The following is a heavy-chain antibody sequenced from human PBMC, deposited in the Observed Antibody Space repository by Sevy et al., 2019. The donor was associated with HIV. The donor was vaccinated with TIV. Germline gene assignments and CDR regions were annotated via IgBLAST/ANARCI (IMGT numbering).Heavy chain of an antibody. Sequence: SETLSLTCTVSGGSINNYYWSWIRQSPGKGLEWIGYISYSGTTNYNPSLKSRVTISVDTSKNQFSLKLSSVTAAHTAVYYCARLRFWSSSSGSTNYFDYWGQGTLVTVSS. V-gene: IGHV4-59*08. CDR1: GGSINNYY. CDR3: ARLRFWSSSSGSTNYFDY. J-gene: IGHJ4*02. D-gene: IGHD6-6*01. CDR2: ISYSGTT.